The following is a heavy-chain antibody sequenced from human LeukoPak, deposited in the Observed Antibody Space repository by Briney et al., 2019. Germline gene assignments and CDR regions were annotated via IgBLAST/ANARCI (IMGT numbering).Heavy chain of an antibody. CDR2: INPNSGGT. CDR1: GYTFTVYY. CDR3: ARESRRSTAFDI. D-gene: IGHD2-2*01. J-gene: IGHJ3*02. Sequence: ASVKVSCKASGYTFTVYYMHWVRQAPGQGLEWMGWINPNSGGTNYAQKFQGRVTMTRDTSISTAYMELSRLRSDDTAVYYCARESRRSTAFDIWGQGTMVTVSS. V-gene: IGHV1-2*02.